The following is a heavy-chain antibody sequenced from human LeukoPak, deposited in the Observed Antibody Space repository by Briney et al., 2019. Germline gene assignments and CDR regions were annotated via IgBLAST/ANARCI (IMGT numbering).Heavy chain of an antibody. CDR1: GFTFSSYS. V-gene: IGHV3-23*01. J-gene: IGHJ4*02. Sequence: PGGSLRLSCAASGFTFSSYSVSWVRQAPGKGLEWVSAISGSGGSTYYADSVKGRFTISRDNSKNTLYLQMNSLRAEDTAVYYCAKERTAVAGTGRDGYWGQGTLVTVSS. CDR3: AKERTAVAGTGRDGY. CDR2: ISGSGGST. D-gene: IGHD6-19*01.